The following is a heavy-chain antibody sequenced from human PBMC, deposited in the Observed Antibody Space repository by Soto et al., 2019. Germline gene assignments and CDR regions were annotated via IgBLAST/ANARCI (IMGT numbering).Heavy chain of an antibody. Sequence: SETLSLTCTVSGGSISSYYWSWIRQPPGKGLEWIGYIYYSGSTNYNPSLKSRVTISVDTSKNQFSLKLSSVTAADTAVYYCARLGYYDYIWGSYRPGVSYYYYYYMDVWGKGTTVTVSS. CDR3: ARLGYYDYIWGSYRPGVSYYYYYYMDV. CDR1: GGSISSYY. D-gene: IGHD3-16*02. CDR2: IYYSGST. J-gene: IGHJ6*03. V-gene: IGHV4-59*08.